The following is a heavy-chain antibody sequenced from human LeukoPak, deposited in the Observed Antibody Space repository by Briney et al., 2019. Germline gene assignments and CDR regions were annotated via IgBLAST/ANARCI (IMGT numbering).Heavy chain of an antibody. V-gene: IGHV3-30-3*01. CDR2: ISYDGTIK. D-gene: IGHD2/OR15-2a*01. Sequence: GGSLRLSCTASGFTFSSYAIHWVRQAPGKGLEWVAVISYDGTIKYYADSVKGRFTISRDNSKNTLYLQMNSLRAEDTAVYYCAKDLSFDYWGQGTLVTVSS. CDR3: AKDLSFDY. CDR1: GFTFSSYA. J-gene: IGHJ4*02.